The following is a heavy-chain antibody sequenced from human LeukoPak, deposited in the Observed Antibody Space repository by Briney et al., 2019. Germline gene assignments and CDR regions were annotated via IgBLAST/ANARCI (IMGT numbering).Heavy chain of an antibody. J-gene: IGHJ5*02. D-gene: IGHD1-14*01. V-gene: IGHV3-30-3*01. CDR3: ARAGSLTHNYFGP. Sequence: GGSLGLSCTASGFTFSSYTMHFVRQAPGQALEWVAVVSFDGNTKYYADSVKGRFTTSRDNSKNTLYLYMNSLRADDSAVYYCARAGSLTHNYFGPWGQGTLATVSS. CDR2: VSFDGNTK. CDR1: GFTFSSYT.